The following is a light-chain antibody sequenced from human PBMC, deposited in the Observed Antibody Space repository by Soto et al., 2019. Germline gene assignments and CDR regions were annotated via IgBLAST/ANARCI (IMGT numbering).Light chain of an antibody. V-gene: IGLV4-69*01. CDR2: LNSDGTY. Sequence: QLVLTQSPSASASLGASVKLTCSLSSGHSSNNIAWHQQQPEKGPRYLMNLNSDGTYSKGDGIPDRFSASSSGAERYLTISSLQSEDEADYYCRTWGTGIVVFGGGTKLTVL. CDR1: SGHSSNN. CDR3: RTWGTGIVV. J-gene: IGLJ2*01.